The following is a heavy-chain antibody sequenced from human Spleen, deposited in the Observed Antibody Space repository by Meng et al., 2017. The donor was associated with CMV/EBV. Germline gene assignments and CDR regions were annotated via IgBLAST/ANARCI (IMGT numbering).Heavy chain of an antibody. CDR2: ISGSGGST. J-gene: IGHJ4*02. D-gene: IGHD2-2*01. CDR3: AKDQQDIVVVPAATLGVY. Sequence: LSLTCAASGFTFSSYAMSWVRQAPGKGLEWVSAISGSGGSTYYADSVKGRFTISRDNSKNTLYLQMNSLRAEDTAVYYCAKDQQDIVVVPAATLGVYWGQGTLVTVSS. V-gene: IGHV3-23*01. CDR1: GFTFSSYA.